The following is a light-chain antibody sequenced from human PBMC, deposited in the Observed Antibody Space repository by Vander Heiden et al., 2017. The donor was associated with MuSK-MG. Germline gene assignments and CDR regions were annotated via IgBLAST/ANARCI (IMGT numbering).Light chain of an antibody. CDR3: LQRSSWPWT. CDR2: DAS. CDR1: QSVTTY. Sequence: EIVLTQSPTTLSLSPGERATLSCRASQSVTTYLAWYQQKPGQAPRLLIYDASTRATGIPARFSGSRSGTDFTLTISSLEPEDFAVYYCLQRSSWPWTFGPGTKVEI. J-gene: IGKJ1*01. V-gene: IGKV3-11*01.